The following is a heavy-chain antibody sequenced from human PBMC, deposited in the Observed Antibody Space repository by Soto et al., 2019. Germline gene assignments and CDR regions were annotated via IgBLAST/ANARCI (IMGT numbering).Heavy chain of an antibody. V-gene: IGHV3-30-3*01. J-gene: IGHJ6*02. CDR2: ISYDGSNK. Sequence: GGSLRLSCAASGFTFSSYAMHWVRQAPGKGLEWVAVISYDGSNKYYADSVKGRFTISRDNSKNTLYLQMNSLRAEDTAAYYCARETYYYGMDVWGQGTTVTVSS. CDR3: ARETYYYGMDV. CDR1: GFTFSSYA.